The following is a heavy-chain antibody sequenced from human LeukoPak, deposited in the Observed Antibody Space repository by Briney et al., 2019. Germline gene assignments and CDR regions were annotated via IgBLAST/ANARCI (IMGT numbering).Heavy chain of an antibody. D-gene: IGHD3-10*01. Sequence: GGSLRLSCAASGFTFSSYWMSWVRQAPGKGLEWVANIKQDGSEKHYVDSVKGRFTISRDNAKNSLYLQMNSLRAEDTAVYYCARVWYYGSGSYYTYYFDYWGQGTLVTVSS. CDR1: GFTFSSYW. V-gene: IGHV3-7*01. CDR3: ARVWYYGSGSYYTYYFDY. J-gene: IGHJ4*02. CDR2: IKQDGSEK.